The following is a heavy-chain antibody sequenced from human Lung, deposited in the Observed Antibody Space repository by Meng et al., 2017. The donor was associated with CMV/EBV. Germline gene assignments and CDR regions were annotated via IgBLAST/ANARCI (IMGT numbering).Heavy chain of an antibody. D-gene: IGHD2-8*01. CDR2: IYRSGST. V-gene: IGHV4-4*02. J-gene: IGHJ4*02. CDR3: AKEWLYATTGQFDY. CDR1: GVSISTDNW. Sequence: SXTXSLXXAVSGVSISTDNWWSWVRQPLGKGLEWIGEIYRSGSTNYSPSLKSRVTISIDRSKNQFSLRLTSVTAADTAVYYCAKEWLYATTGQFDYWGQGXLVTVSS.